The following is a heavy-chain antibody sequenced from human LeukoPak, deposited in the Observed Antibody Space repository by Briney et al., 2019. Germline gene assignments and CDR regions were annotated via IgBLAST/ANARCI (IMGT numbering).Heavy chain of an antibody. J-gene: IGHJ4*02. D-gene: IGHD4-17*01. CDR1: GYSISSGYY. Sequence: ASETLSLTCTVSGYSISSGYYWGWIRQPPGKGLEWIGSIYHSGSTYYNPSLKSRVTISVDTSKNQFSLKLSSVTAADTAVYYCARESDYDFDYWGQGTLVTVPS. CDR3: ARESDYDFDY. V-gene: IGHV4-38-2*02. CDR2: IYHSGST.